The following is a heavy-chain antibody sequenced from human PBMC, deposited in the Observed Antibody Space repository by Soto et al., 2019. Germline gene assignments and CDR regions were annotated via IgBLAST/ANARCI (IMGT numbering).Heavy chain of an antibody. CDR3: ARSSYYYGMDV. CDR1: GGSISSSSYY. V-gene: IGHV4-39*01. Sequence: QLQLQESGPGLVKPSETLSLTCTVSGGSISSSSYYWGWIRQPPGKGLEWIGSIYYSGSTYYNPSLKSRVTISVDTSKNQFSLKLSSVTAADTAVYYCARSSYYYGMDVWGQGTTVTVSS. J-gene: IGHJ6*02. CDR2: IYYSGST.